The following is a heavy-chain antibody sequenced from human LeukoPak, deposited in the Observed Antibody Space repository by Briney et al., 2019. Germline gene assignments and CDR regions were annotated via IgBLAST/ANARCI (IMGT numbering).Heavy chain of an antibody. D-gene: IGHD1-26*01. CDR1: GYSFTSYC. J-gene: IGHJ3*01. Sequence: GESLKTSCKVPGYSFTSYCIGWVRQMPGKGLEWMGIIYPGDSGPTYSPSFQGQVTISVDKSINTAYLQWSSLQASYTAMYYCGMSGDRVPLQDDVFDVWVEGTMVTVST. CDR3: GMSGDRVPLQDDVFDV. CDR2: IYPGDSGP. V-gene: IGHV5-51*01.